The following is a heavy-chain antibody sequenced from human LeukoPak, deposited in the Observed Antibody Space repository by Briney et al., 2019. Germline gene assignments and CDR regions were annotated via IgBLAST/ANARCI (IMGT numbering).Heavy chain of an antibody. CDR1: GFTFSSYE. CDR3: ALGDYVPSYFDY. Sequence: GGSLRLSCAASGFTFSSYEMNWVRQAPGKGLEWVSYISSSGSTIYYADSVKGRFTISRDNAKNSLYLQMNSLRAEDTAVYYCALGDYVPSYFDYWGQGTLVTVSS. D-gene: IGHD4-17*01. CDR2: ISSSGSTI. J-gene: IGHJ4*02. V-gene: IGHV3-48*03.